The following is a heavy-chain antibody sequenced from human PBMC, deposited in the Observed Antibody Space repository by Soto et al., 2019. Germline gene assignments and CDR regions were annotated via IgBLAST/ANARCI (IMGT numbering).Heavy chain of an antibody. D-gene: IGHD3-10*01. CDR2: IIPIFGTA. CDR3: ARDRDTMVRGVIIGDLYYYGMDV. Sequence: SVKVSCKASGGTFSSYAISWGRQAPGQGLEWMGGIIPIFGTANYAQKFQGRVTITADESTSTAYMELSSLRSEDTAVYYCARDRDTMVRGVIIGDLYYYGMDVWGQGTTVTVSS. J-gene: IGHJ6*02. V-gene: IGHV1-69*13. CDR1: GGTFSSYA.